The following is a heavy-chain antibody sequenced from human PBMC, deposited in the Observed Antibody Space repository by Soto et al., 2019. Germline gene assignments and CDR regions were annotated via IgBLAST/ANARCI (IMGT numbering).Heavy chain of an antibody. CDR2: IYYSGST. CDR3: ARQIRITRAFVI. CDR1: GGSISSSSYY. V-gene: IGHV4-39*01. Sequence: PSETLSLTCTVSGGSISSSSYYWGWIRQPPGKGLEWIGSIYYSGSTYYNPSLKSRVTISVDTSKNQFSLKLSSVTAADTAVYYCARQIRITRAFVIWGRGTMVTVSS. J-gene: IGHJ3*02.